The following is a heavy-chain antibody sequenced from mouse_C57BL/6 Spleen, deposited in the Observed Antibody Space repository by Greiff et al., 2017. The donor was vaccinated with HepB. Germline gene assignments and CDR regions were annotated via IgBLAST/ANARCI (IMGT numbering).Heavy chain of an antibody. CDR2: IDPSDSYT. CDR3: ARWGITTVVATSGY. V-gene: IGHV1-50*01. D-gene: IGHD1-1*01. CDR1: GYTFTSYW. Sequence: VQLQQPGAELVKPGASVKLSCKASGYTFTSYWMQWVKQRPGQGLEWIGEIDPSDSYTNYNQKFKGKATLTVDTSSSTAYMQLSSLTSEDSAVYDCARWGITTVVATSGYWGQGTTLT. J-gene: IGHJ2*01.